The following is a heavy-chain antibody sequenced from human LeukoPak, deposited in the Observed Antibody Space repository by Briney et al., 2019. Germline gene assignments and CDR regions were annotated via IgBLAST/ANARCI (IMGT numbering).Heavy chain of an antibody. CDR1: GFTFSSYG. J-gene: IGHJ4*02. CDR3: TTGPYYFDY. V-gene: IGHV3-23*01. Sequence: GGTLRLSCAASGFTFSSYGMSWVRQAPGKGLEWVSAISGSGGSTYYADSVKGRFTISRDNSKNTLYLQMNSLKTEDTAVYYCTTGPYYFDYWGQGTLVTVSS. CDR2: ISGSGGST.